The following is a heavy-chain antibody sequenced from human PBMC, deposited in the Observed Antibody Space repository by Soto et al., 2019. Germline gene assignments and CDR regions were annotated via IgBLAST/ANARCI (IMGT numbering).Heavy chain of an antibody. D-gene: IGHD3-10*01. Sequence: EVQLLESGGGLVQPGGSLRLSCVASGFTFSTYAMSWVRQAPREGLKWVSTISGSGGTTYYADSVKGRFTMSRDNSENTVYLQMNSLRTEDTAVYFCGRDWVWFGAHPIDNWGQGTLVTVSS. V-gene: IGHV3-23*01. CDR2: ISGSGGTT. J-gene: IGHJ4*02. CDR3: GRDWVWFGAHPIDN. CDR1: GFTFSTYA.